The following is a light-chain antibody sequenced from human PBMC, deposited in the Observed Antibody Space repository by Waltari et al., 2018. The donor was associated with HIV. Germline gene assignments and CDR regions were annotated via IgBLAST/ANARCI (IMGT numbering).Light chain of an antibody. Sequence: DIQMTQSPSTLSASVGDRVTITCRPRQRTSGWLAWYQQKPGKAPKRLIYRAASLESGVPSRFSGSGSGSEFTLTISSLQPDDFATYYCQQYNTNSPRTFGQGTKVEIK. CDR2: RAA. J-gene: IGKJ1*01. CDR3: QQYNTNSPRT. V-gene: IGKV1-5*03. CDR1: QRTSGW.